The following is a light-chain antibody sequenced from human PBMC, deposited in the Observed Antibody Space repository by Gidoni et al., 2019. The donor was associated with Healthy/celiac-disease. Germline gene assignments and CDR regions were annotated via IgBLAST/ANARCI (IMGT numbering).Light chain of an antibody. CDR1: SLRSYY. V-gene: IGLV3-19*01. CDR3: NSRDSSGNHLRV. J-gene: IGLJ1*01. Sequence: SSELTQDPAVSVALGRTVRSTCQGDSLRSYYAMWYQQQPGPAPVLVIYGKNNRPSGIPDRFSGSSSGNTASLTITVAQAADEADYYCNSRDSSGNHLRVVGTWTTVTVL. CDR2: GKN.